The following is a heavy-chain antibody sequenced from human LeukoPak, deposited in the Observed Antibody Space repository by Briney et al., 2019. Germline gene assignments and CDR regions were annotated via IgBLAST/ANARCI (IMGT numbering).Heavy chain of an antibody. Sequence: ASVKVSCKASGYTFTGYYMHWVRQAPGQGLEWMGWINPNSGGTNYAQKFQGRDTMTRDTSISTAYMELSRLRSDDTAVYYCAREVSILGYYYYMDVWGKGTTVTVSS. CDR1: GYTFTGYY. D-gene: IGHD6-6*01. CDR2: INPNSGGT. J-gene: IGHJ6*03. V-gene: IGHV1-2*02. CDR3: AREVSILGYYYYMDV.